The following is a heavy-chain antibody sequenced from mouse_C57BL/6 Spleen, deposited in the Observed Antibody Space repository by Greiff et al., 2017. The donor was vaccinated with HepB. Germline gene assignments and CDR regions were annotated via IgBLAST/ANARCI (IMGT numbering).Heavy chain of an antibody. CDR1: GYTFTEYT. J-gene: IGHJ3*01. CDR2: FYPGSGSI. CDR3: ARHELDSSGYDPFAY. Sequence: QVHVKQSGAELVKPGASVKLSCKASGYTFTEYTIHWVKQRSGQGLEWIGWFYPGSGSIKYNEKFKDKATLTADKSSSTVYMELSRLTSEDSAVYFCARHELDSSGYDPFAYWGQGTLVTVSA. D-gene: IGHD3-2*02. V-gene: IGHV1-62-2*01.